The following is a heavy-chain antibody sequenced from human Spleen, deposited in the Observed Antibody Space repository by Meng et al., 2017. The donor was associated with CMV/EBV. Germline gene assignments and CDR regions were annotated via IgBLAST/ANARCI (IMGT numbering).Heavy chain of an antibody. CDR3: AKDWGSGSYYNGYWFDP. V-gene: IGHV3-23*01. Sequence: GESLKISCAASGFSFSNYSMNWVRQAPGKGLEWVSAITGSGGSTYYADSVKGRFTISRENSRNTLYLQMNSLRAEDTAVYYCAKDWGSGSYYNGYWFDPWGQGTLVTVSS. J-gene: IGHJ5*02. CDR2: ITGSGGST. CDR1: GFSFSNYS. D-gene: IGHD3-10*01.